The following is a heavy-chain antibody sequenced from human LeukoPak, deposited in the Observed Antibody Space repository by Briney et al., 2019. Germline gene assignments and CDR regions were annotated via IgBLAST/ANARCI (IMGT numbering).Heavy chain of an antibody. V-gene: IGHV3-48*03. CDR1: GFTFSSYA. D-gene: IGHD6-13*01. J-gene: IGHJ6*03. CDR3: AKDATPALGTVYMDV. Sequence: KAGGSLRLSCAASGFTFSSYAMNWVRQAPGKGLEWISHISNFGDIIHYADSVEGRFTISRDNDKNSIYLQMNSLRAEDTAVYYCAKDATPALGTVYMDVWGKGTTVTISS. CDR2: ISNFGDII.